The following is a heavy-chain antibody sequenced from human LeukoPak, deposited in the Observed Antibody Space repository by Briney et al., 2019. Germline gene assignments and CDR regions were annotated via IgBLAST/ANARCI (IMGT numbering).Heavy chain of an antibody. J-gene: IGHJ4*02. CDR2: IYHSGST. D-gene: IGHD3-9*01. V-gene: IGHV4-4*02. CDR1: GGSISSSNW. Sequence: SETLSLTCAVSGGSISSSNWWSWIRQPPGKGLEWIGEIYHSGSTYYNPSLKSRVTISVDTSKNQFSLKLSSVTAADTAVYYCARGTHDILTGYSYYFDYWGQGTLVTVSS. CDR3: ARGTHDILTGYSYYFDY.